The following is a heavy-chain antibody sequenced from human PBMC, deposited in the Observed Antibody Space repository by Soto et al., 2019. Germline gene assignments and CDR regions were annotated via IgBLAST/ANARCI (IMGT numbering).Heavy chain of an antibody. CDR3: AKVPPPPPPGMSTFGGVSAD. D-gene: IGHD3-16*01. CDR2: ISGSGGST. V-gene: IGHV3-23*01. J-gene: IGHJ4*02. CDR1: GFTFSSYA. Sequence: EVQLLESGGGLVQPGGSLRLSCAASGFTFSSYAMSWVRQAPGKGLEWVSAISGSGGSTYYADSVKGRFTISRDNSKNTLYLQMNSLRAEDTAVAYCAKVPPPPPPGMSTFGGVSADWGQGTLVTVSS.